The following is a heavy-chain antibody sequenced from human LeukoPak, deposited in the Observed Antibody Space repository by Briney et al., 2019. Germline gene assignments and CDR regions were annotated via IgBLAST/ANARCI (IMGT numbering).Heavy chain of an antibody. CDR1: GYSISSGYY. CDR3: ASLYNSSWHAYYFDY. J-gene: IGHJ4*02. D-gene: IGHD6-13*01. V-gene: IGHV4-38-2*02. CDR2: IYHSGST. Sequence: SETLSLTCTVSGYSISSGYYWGWIRQPPGKGLEWIGSIYHSGSTYYNPSLKSRVTISVDTSKNQFSLKLSSVTAADTAVYYCASLYNSSWHAYYFDYWGQGTLVTVSS.